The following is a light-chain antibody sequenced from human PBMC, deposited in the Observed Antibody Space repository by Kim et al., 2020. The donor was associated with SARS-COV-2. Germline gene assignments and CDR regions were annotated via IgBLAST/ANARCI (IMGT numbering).Light chain of an antibody. J-gene: IGKJ5*01. CDR2: DAS. V-gene: IGKV3-11*01. CDR3: QQRSNWPPIT. CDR1: QSVSSY. Sequence: SPGERATLSCMASQSVSSYLAWYQQKPGQAPRLLLYDASNRATGIPARFSGSGSGTDFTLTISSLEPEDFAVYYCQQRSNWPPITFGQGTRLEIK.